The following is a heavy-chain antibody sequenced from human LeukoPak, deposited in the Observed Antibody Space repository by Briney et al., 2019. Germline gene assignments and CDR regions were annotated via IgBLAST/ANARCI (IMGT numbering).Heavy chain of an antibody. J-gene: IGHJ6*03. CDR1: GFTFSSYC. V-gene: IGHV3-7*01. D-gene: IGHD3-3*01. CDR2: IKEDGTEK. Sequence: GGSLRLPCAASGFTFSSYCMSWVRQAPGKGLEWVAKIKEDGTEKDYVASVKGRFTISRDNAKNSLYLQMNGLRADDTAVYYCARHSTNYDFWSGYDYYYYMDVWGKGTTVTVSS. CDR3: ARHSTNYDFWSGYDYYYYMDV.